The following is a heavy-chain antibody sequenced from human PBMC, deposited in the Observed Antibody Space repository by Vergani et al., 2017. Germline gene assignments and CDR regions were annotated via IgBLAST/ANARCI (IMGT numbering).Heavy chain of an antibody. CDR1: GYTLCNYY. Sequence: QVPVVQSGAEVKKSGASVKVFCKTSGYTLCNYYMHWVRQAPGQGLEWMGIINPSGGHTNYVQKFQGRVTMTRDTSTSTVYMELSSLRSEDTAIYYCARGDYGILTGYRYWGQGTLDTGSA. V-gene: IGHV1-46*03. CDR3: ARGDYGILTGYRY. D-gene: IGHD3-9*01. J-gene: IGHJ4*02. CDR2: INPSGGHT.